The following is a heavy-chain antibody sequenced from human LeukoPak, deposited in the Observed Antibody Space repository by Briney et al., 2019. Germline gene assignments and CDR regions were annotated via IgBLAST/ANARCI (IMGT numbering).Heavy chain of an antibody. V-gene: IGHV3-30*04. CDR1: GYTFSSYV. J-gene: IGHJ6*03. D-gene: IGHD1-1*01. Sequence: PGGSLRLSCAASGYTFSSYVMHWVRQAPGKGLGWVSNVSYDGSDTSYADSVKGRFTISRDNSKNTLYLQMISLRAEDTAVYFCARAGFYSYSYMDVWGKGTTVTVSS. CDR2: VSYDGSDT. CDR3: ARAGFYSYSYMDV.